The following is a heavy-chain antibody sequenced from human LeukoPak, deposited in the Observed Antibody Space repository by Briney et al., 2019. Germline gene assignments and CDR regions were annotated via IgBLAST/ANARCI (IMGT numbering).Heavy chain of an antibody. V-gene: IGHV2-5*02. J-gene: IGHJ4*02. CDR1: GFSLSTSGVG. CDR2: IYRDDDK. Sequence: SGPTLVKPTQTLTLTCTFSGFSLSTSGVGVGWIRQPPGKALEWLALIYRDDDKRYSPSLKSRLTITKDTSKNQVVLTMTNVDPVDTATYYCAHTNPIGPPGYWGQGTLVTVSS. CDR3: AHTNPIGPPGY. D-gene: IGHD1-14*01.